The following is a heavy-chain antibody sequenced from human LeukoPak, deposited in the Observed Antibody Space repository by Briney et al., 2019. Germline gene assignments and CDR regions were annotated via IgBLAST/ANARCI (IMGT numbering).Heavy chain of an antibody. V-gene: IGHV4-59*02. CDR3: ARAHSYGPTFDY. D-gene: IGHD5-18*01. CDR2: IYSSGST. Sequence: PSETLSLTCIVSGDSVTNHYWSLIRQPPGKGLDWIGYIYSSGSTNYNPSLKSRVTISVDTSKNQFSLRLSSVTAADTAVYYCARAHSYGPTFDYWGRGTLVTVSS. J-gene: IGHJ4*02. CDR1: GDSVTNHY.